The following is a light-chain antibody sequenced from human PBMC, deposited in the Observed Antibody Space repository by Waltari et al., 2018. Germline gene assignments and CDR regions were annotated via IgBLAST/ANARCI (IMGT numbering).Light chain of an antibody. V-gene: IGLV1-44*01. CDR1: SSNIGGNV. CDR2: SSA. J-gene: IGLJ1*01. CDR3: VACDDSLAVYV. Sequence: QSVLTPPPSTSGTPGQRVIISCSGSSSNIGGNVVNWYQQIPRTAPKLLFDSSAQRPSGVRDRFSGSKYGTSASLAVSGLQSEDEADYYCVACDDSLAVYVFGTGNKVTVL.